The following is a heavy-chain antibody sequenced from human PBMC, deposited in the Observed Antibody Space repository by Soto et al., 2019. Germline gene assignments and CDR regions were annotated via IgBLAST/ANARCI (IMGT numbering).Heavy chain of an antibody. CDR2: ISSDGSST. Sequence: VQLVESGGGLIQPGGSLRLSCAASGFTFRSYWMHWVRQGPGKGLAWVARISSDGSSTSYADYVKGRFTISRNNAKNTLYLQMNSLRAEDTAVYYCALKKSSSWAYYYYYMDVWGKGTTVTVSS. V-gene: IGHV3-74*01. J-gene: IGHJ6*03. CDR1: GFTFRSYW. CDR3: ALKKSSSWAYYYYYMDV. D-gene: IGHD6-19*01.